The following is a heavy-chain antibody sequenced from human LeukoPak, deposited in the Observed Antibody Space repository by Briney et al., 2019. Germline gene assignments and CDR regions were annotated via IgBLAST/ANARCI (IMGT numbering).Heavy chain of an antibody. CDR2: ISSSGSTI. D-gene: IGHD3-10*01. J-gene: IGHJ4*02. CDR1: GFTFSDYY. CDR3: AREGAWSYYYGSGSAVDY. V-gene: IGHV3-11*01. Sequence: EGSLRLSCAASGFTFSDYYMSWIRQAPGEGLEWVSYISSSGSTIYYADSGRGRFTISSDNAKNSLYLQMNSLIAEDTAVYYCAREGAWSYYYGSGSAVDYWGQGTLVTVSS.